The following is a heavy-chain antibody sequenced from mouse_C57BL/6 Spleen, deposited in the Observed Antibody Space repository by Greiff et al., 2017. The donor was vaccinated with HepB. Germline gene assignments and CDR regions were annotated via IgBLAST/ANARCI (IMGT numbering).Heavy chain of an antibody. CDR1: GYTFTSYW. Sequence: QVQLQQPGAELVRPGSSVKLSCKASGYTFTSYWMHWVKQRPIQGLEWIGNIDPSDSETHYNQKFKDKATLTVDKSSSTAYMQLSSVTSEDSAVYYCARGRRNWYFDVWGTGTTVTVSS. CDR2: IDPSDSET. V-gene: IGHV1-52*01. D-gene: IGHD1-1*01. CDR3: ARGRRNWYFDV. J-gene: IGHJ1*03.